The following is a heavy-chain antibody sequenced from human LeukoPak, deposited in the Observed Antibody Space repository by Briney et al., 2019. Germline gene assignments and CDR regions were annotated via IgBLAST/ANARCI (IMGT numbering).Heavy chain of an antibody. Sequence: SETLSLTCTVSGGSISSGSYYWSWIRQPAGKGLEWIGRIYTSGSANYNPSLKSRVTISVDTSKNQFSLKLSSVTAADTAVYYCARGQHTVVPWYFDLWGRGTLVTVSS. J-gene: IGHJ2*01. D-gene: IGHD4-23*01. CDR1: GGSISSGSYY. V-gene: IGHV4-61*02. CDR2: IYTSGSA. CDR3: ARGQHTVVPWYFDL.